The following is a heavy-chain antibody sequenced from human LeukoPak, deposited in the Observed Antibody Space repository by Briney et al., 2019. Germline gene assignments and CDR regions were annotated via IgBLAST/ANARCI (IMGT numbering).Heavy chain of an antibody. D-gene: IGHD3-10*01. CDR2: ISSSSSTI. Sequence: TGGSLRLSCAASGLTISSYSMNWVRKAPGKGLQWVSYISSSSSTIYYADSVKGRFTISRDNAKNSLYLQMNSLRAEDTAVYYCARALWFGETFPAYWGQGTLVTVSS. V-gene: IGHV3-48*01. CDR3: ARALWFGETFPAY. CDR1: GLTISSYS. J-gene: IGHJ4*02.